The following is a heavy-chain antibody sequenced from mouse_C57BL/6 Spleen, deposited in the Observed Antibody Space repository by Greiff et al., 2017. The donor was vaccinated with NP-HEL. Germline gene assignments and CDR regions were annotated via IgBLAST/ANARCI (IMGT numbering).Heavy chain of an antibody. CDR3: ARQQGSIITTVVATDYFDY. CDR2: ISSGGSYT. Sequence: EVHLVESGGDLVKPGGSLKLSCAASGFTFSSYGMSWVRQTPDKRLEWVATISSGGSYTYYPDSVKGRFTISRDNAKNTLYLQMSSLKSEDTAMYYCARQQGSIITTVVATDYFDYWGQGTTLTVSS. V-gene: IGHV5-6*01. CDR1: GFTFSSYG. D-gene: IGHD1-1*01. J-gene: IGHJ2*01.